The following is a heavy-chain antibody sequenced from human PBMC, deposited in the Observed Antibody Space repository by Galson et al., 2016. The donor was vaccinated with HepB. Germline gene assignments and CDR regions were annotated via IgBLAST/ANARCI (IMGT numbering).Heavy chain of an antibody. J-gene: IGHJ4*02. Sequence: SVKVSCKASGYTFTGFYIHWVRQAPGQGLEWMGWINPKSGATTYAQKFQGRVTMTRDTSISTAYMELSGLRFDDTAVYYCARDLYCTSGVCYGSMNFDDWGQGTLVTVSS. CDR2: INPKSGAT. V-gene: IGHV1-2*02. CDR3: ARDLYCTSGVCYGSMNFDD. D-gene: IGHD2-8*01. CDR1: GYTFTGFY.